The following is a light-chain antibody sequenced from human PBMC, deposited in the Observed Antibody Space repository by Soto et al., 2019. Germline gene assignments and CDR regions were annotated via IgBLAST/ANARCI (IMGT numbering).Light chain of an antibody. CDR2: GES. J-gene: IGKJ2*01. V-gene: IGKV3-20*01. CDR1: QSVSSSY. Sequence: EIVLTQSPGTLSLSPGERATLSCRASQSVSSSYLAWYQQKPGQAPRLLIYGESSRATGIPDRFSGSGSGTDFTLTISRQEPEDFAVYNYQQYSSSPHTFGQRTKLKIK. CDR3: QQYSSSPHT.